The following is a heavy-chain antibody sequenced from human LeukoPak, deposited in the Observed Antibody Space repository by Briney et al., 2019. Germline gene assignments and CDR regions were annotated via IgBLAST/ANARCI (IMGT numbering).Heavy chain of an antibody. D-gene: IGHD3-3*01. CDR1: GFAFRTYW. CDR3: ARQSARNWFDP. V-gene: IGHV3-7*01. J-gene: IGHJ5*02. CDR2: INQDGSGK. Sequence: PGGSLRLSCAASGFAFRTYWMTWVRQAPGKGLEWVASINQDGSGKYYVDSVKGRFTISRDNTKNSLYLQMNTLGAEDTAVYYCARQSARNWFDPWGQGTLVTVSS.